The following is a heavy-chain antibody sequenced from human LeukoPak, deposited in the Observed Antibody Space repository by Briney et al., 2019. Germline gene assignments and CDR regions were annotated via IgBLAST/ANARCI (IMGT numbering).Heavy chain of an antibody. D-gene: IGHD1-7*01. Sequence: GGSLRLSCAASGFTFSSYSMNWVRQAPGKGLEGVSYISSSSSTIYYADSVKGRFTISRDNAKNSLYLQMNSLRAEDTAVYYCARGDSWNSYYYYYMDVWGKGTSVTVSS. V-gene: IGHV3-48*04. CDR1: GFTFSSYS. CDR2: ISSSSSTI. CDR3: ARGDSWNSYYYYYMDV. J-gene: IGHJ6*03.